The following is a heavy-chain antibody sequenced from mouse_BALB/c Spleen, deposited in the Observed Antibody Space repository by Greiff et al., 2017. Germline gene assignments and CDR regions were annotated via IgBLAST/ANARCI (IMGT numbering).Heavy chain of an antibody. Sequence: EVNLVESGGGLVKPGGSLKLSCAASGLTFSDYYMYWVRQTPEKRLEWVATISDGGSYTYYPDSVKGRFTISRDNAKNNLYLQMSSLKSEDTAMYYCARSPSFDYWGQGTTLTVSS. CDR3: ARSPSFDY. CDR1: GLTFSDYY. CDR2: ISDGGSYT. J-gene: IGHJ2*01. V-gene: IGHV5-4*02.